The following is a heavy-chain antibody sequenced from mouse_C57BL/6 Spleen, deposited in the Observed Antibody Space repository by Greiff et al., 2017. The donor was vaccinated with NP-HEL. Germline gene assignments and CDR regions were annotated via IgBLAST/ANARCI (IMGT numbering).Heavy chain of an antibody. CDR2: INPSSGYT. CDR1: GYTFTSYW. CDR3: ARSLLTTVVARAMDY. D-gene: IGHD1-1*01. Sequence: QVQLKQSGAELAKPGASVKLSCKASGYTFTSYWMHWVKQRPGQGLEWIGYINPSSGYTKYNQKFKDKATLTADKSSSTAYMQLSSLTYEDSAVYYCARSLLTTVVARAMDYWGQGTSVTVSS. V-gene: IGHV1-7*01. J-gene: IGHJ4*01.